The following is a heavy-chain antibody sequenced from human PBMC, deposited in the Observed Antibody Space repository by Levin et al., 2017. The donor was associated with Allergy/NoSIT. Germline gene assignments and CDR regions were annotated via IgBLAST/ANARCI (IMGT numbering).Heavy chain of an antibody. CDR1: AYTFTDYF. CDR2: IKPDSGGP. CDR3: ASGGMSRDVLSAFDL. D-gene: IGHD3-16*01. J-gene: IGHJ3*01. Sequence: GGSLRLSCKASAYTFTDYFIHWVRQAPGQGPECLGWIKPDSGGPTYAQKFQGRATMTRDTSISTAYMELSGLTYDDTAIYYCASGGMSRDVLSAFDLWGQGTMVTVSS. V-gene: IGHV1-2*02.